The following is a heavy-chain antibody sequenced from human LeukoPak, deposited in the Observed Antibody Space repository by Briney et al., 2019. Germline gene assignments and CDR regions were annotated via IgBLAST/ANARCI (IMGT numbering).Heavy chain of an antibody. D-gene: IGHD7-27*01. CDR1: GYTAIDFF. CDR2: INPNSGGT. V-gene: IGHV1-2*05. Sequence: ASVKVSCKASGYTAIDFFIHWVRQAPGQGLEWMGRINPNSGGTEYPPNFQGRVTMTRDTSISATYMELNSLTSDDTGVYYCARDLSSTSNWELDYWGQGTLVTVSS. CDR3: ARDLSSTSNWELDY. J-gene: IGHJ4*02.